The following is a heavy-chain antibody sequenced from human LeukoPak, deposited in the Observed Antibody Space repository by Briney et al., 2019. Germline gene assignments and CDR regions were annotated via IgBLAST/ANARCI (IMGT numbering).Heavy chain of an antibody. CDR3: TRLSVPAATNWFDP. CDR2: IRSKANSYAT. D-gene: IGHD2-2*01. J-gene: IGHJ5*02. V-gene: IGHV3-73*01. CDR1: GFTFSGSA. Sequence: GGSLRLSCAASGFTFSGSAMHWVRQASGKGLEWIGRIRSKANSYATAYAASVKGRFTISRDDSKNTAYLQMNSLKTEDTAVYYCTRLSVPAATNWFDPWGQGTLVTVSS.